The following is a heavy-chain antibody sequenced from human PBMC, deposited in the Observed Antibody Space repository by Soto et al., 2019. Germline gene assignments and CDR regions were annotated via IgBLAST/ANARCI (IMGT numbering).Heavy chain of an antibody. CDR1: GFTSSSYA. CDR3: AKQGGKGEYYFDY. CDR2: ISGSGGST. J-gene: IGHJ4*02. D-gene: IGHD3-16*01. Sequence: PGGSLRLSCAASGFTSSSYAMSWVRQAPGKGLEWVSAISGSGGSTYYADSVKGRFTISRDNSKNTLYLQMNSLRAEDTAVYYCAKQGGKGEYYFDYWGQGTLVTVSS. V-gene: IGHV3-23*01.